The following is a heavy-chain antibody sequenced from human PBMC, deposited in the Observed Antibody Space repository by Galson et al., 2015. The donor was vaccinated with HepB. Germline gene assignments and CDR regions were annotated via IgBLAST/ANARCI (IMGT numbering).Heavy chain of an antibody. J-gene: IGHJ3*01. V-gene: IGHV1-2*02. Sequence: SVKVSCKASGYTFTAYSIHWVRQAPGQGLEWMGWINPNNGGTNYAQKFQGRVTMTRDTSISTAYMELSRLRSDDTAVFYCARPLWLGELYAFDFWGQGTMVTVSS. D-gene: IGHD3-10*01. CDR1: GYTFTAYS. CDR2: INPNNGGT. CDR3: ARPLWLGELYAFDF.